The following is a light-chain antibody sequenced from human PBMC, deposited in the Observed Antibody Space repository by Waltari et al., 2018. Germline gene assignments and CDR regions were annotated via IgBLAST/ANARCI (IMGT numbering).Light chain of an antibody. CDR1: SSDVGYYKY. CDR3: SSFTTSATYV. J-gene: IGLJ1*01. V-gene: IGLV2-14*03. CDR2: DVT. Sequence: QSALTQPASVSGSPGQSITISCTGSSSDVGYYKYVSWYQHHPGKAPKLMIYDVTERPSEVSNRFSGSKAGNTASLTISGLQPEDEADYYCSSFTTSATYVFGTGTTVTVL.